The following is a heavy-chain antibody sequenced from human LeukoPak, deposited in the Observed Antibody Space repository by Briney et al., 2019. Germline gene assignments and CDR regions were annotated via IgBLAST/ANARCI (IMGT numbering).Heavy chain of an antibody. D-gene: IGHD5-12*01. Sequence: QTGRSLRLPCAASGFTFSSYAMHWVRQAPGKGLEWVAVISYDGSNKYYADSVKGRFTISRDNSKNTLYLQMNSLRAEDTAVYYCARDHGYSGYDSSFFDYWGQGTLVTVSS. CDR3: ARDHGYSGYDSSFFDY. CDR1: GFTFSSYA. V-gene: IGHV3-30-3*01. J-gene: IGHJ4*02. CDR2: ISYDGSNK.